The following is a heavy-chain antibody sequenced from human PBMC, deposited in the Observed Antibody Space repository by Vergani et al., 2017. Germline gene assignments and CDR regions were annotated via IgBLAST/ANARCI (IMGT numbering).Heavy chain of an antibody. Sequence: QVQLQESGPGLVKPSQTLSLTCTVSGGSISSGSYYWSWLRQPAGKGLEWIGRIYTSGSTNYNPSLKSRVTISVDTSKNQFSLKLSSVTAADAAVYYCSRDRGEEADAFDIWGQGTMVTVSS. CDR2: IYTSGST. D-gene: IGHD3-10*01. CDR1: GGSISSGSYY. J-gene: IGHJ3*02. V-gene: IGHV4-61*02. CDR3: SRDRGEEADAFDI.